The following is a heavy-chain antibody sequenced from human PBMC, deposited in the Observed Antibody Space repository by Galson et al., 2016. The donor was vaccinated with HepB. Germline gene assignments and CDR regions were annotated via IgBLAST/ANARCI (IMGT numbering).Heavy chain of an antibody. Sequence: SLRLSCAASGFVFSNFGLSWVRQAPGMGLEWVASISPRRTTYYSASVQGRFTISRDNSNNTLYLQMNGLRAEDTAVYYCAKERLVRRIFDHWGQGTLLTVSS. CDR2: ISPRRTT. V-gene: IGHV3-23*01. J-gene: IGHJ4*02. CDR3: AKERLVRRIFDH. D-gene: IGHD1-1*01. CDR1: GFVFSNFG.